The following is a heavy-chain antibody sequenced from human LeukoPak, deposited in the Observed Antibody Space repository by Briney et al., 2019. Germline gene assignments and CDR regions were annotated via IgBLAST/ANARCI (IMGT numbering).Heavy chain of an antibody. V-gene: IGHV3-7*01. CDR1: GFTFSRYW. Sequence: PGGSLRLPCAASGFTFSRYWMSWVRQAPGKGLEWVANIKQDGSEKYYVDSVKGRFTISRDNAKNSLYLQMNSLRAEDTAVYYCARLIVGAIDSWGQGTLVTVSS. J-gene: IGHJ4*02. CDR2: IKQDGSEK. D-gene: IGHD1-26*01. CDR3: ARLIVGAIDS.